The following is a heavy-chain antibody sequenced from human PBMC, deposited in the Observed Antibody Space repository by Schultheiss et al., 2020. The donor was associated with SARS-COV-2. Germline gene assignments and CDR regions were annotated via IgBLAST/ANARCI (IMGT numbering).Heavy chain of an antibody. Sequence: SQTLSLTCAVSGGSISSGGYYWSWIRQHPGKGLEWIGYIYYSGSTYYNPSLKSRVTISMDTSKNQFSLKLSSVTAADTAVYYCARGDDSSGYFDYWGQGTLVTVSS. D-gene: IGHD3-22*01. V-gene: IGHV4-30-4*08. CDR3: ARGDDSSGYFDY. CDR1: GGSISSGGYY. J-gene: IGHJ4*02. CDR2: IYYSGST.